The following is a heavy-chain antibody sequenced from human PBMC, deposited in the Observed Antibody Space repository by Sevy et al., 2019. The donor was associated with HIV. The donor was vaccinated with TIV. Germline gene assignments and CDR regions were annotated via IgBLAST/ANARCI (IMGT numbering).Heavy chain of an antibody. CDR1: GGSSTSVY. V-gene: IGHV4-59*08. CDR2: IYYNGHI. CDR3: AGENAWGRGYS. D-gene: IGHD1-26*01. Sequence: SETLSLTCTVSGGSSTSVYWNWIRQPPGKGLEWIANIYYNGHINYNPSLKSRVTLSLDTSKNQFSMRLSSVTAADTAMYYCAGENAWGRGYSWGQGTLVTVSS. J-gene: IGHJ4*02.